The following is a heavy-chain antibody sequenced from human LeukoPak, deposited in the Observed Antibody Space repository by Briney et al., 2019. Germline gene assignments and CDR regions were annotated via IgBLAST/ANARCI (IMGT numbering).Heavy chain of an antibody. CDR2: INPNSGGT. J-gene: IGHJ5*02. CDR1: GYTFTGYY. Sequence: ASVKVSCKASGYTFTGYYTHWVRQAPGQGLEWMGWINPNSGGTNYAQKFQGRVTMTRDTSISTAYMELSRLRSDDTAVYYCARVQVDTAMVSLYNWFDPWGQGTLVTVSS. V-gene: IGHV1-2*02. D-gene: IGHD5-18*01. CDR3: ARVQVDTAMVSLYNWFDP.